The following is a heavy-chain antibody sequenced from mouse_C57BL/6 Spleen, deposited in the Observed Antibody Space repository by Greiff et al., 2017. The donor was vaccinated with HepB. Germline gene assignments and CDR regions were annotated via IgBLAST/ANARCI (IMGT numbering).Heavy chain of an antibody. CDR2: ISYDGSN. V-gene: IGHV3-6*01. J-gene: IGHJ2*01. D-gene: IGHD1-1*01. Sequence: EVKLEESGPGLVKPSQSLSLTCSVTGYSITSGYYWNWIRQFPGNKLEWIGYISYDGSNNYNPSLKNRISITRDTSKNQFFLKLNSVTTEDTATYYCASLYYGSLDYWGQGTTLTVSS. CDR1: GYSITSGYY. CDR3: ASLYYGSLDY.